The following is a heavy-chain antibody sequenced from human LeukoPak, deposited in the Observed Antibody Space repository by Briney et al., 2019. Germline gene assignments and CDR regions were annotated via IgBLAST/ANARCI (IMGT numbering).Heavy chain of an antibody. Sequence: SQTLSLTCAVSGGSISSGGYSWSWIRQPPGKGLEWIGYIYHSGSTYYNPSLKSRVTISVDRSKNQFSLKLSSVTAADTAVYYCARGFWSGYFSSRSLYNWFDPWGQGTLVTVSS. D-gene: IGHD3-3*01. CDR3: ARGFWSGYFSSRSLYNWFDP. CDR1: GGSISSGGYS. CDR2: IYHSGST. V-gene: IGHV4-30-2*01. J-gene: IGHJ5*02.